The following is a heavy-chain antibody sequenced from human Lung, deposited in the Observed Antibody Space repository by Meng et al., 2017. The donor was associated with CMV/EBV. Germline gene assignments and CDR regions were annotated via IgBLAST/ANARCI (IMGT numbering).Heavy chain of an antibody. D-gene: IGHD2-15*01. V-gene: IGHV1-18*01. J-gene: IGHJ4*02. CDR3: ASGTPGRSYCDY. CDR1: GYTFGSYG. CDR2: FVNYVDT. Sequence: HVHRLQSGPDVKKPGASVRVSCKASGYTFGSYGICWVRQAPGRGLEWMGWFVNYVDTYPAPKFQGRVTMTTDTHTNTAFMELRSLTSDDTAVYYCASGTPGRSYCDYWGQGTLVTVSS.